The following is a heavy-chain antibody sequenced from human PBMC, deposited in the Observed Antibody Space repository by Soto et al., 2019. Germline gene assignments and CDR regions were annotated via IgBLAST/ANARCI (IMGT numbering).Heavy chain of an antibody. Sequence: SETLSLTCAVYGGSFSGYYWSWIRQPPGKGLEWIGEINHSGSTNYNPSLKSRVTISVDTSKNQFSLKLGSVTAADTAVYYCASSPGWRRRWFDPWGQGTLVTVSS. D-gene: IGHD2-15*01. V-gene: IGHV4-34*01. J-gene: IGHJ5*02. CDR2: INHSGST. CDR3: ASSPGWRRRWFDP. CDR1: GGSFSGYY.